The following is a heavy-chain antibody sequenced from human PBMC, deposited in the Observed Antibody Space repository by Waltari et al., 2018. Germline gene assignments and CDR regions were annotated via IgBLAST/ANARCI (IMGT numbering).Heavy chain of an antibody. Sequence: QVQLVQSGAEVKKPGASVKVSCKASGYTFTGYYMHWVRQAPGQGLEWMGRINPNSGGTNYAQKFQGRVTMTRGTSISTAYMELSRLRSDDTAVYYCARVPMNGLIAAQGWFDPWGQGTLVTVSS. CDR1: GYTFTGYY. J-gene: IGHJ5*02. CDR3: ARVPMNGLIAAQGWFDP. D-gene: IGHD6-13*01. CDR2: INPNSGGT. V-gene: IGHV1-2*06.